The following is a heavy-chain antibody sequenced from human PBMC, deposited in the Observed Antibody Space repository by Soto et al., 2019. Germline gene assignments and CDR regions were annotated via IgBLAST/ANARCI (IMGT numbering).Heavy chain of an antibody. Sequence: SVKVSCKASGFTFTSSAVQWVRQARGQRLEWIGWIVVGSGNTNYAQKFQERVTITRDMSTSTAYMELSSLRSEDTAVYYCAAEIARGGYHIDYWGQGTLVTVSS. CDR2: IVVGSGNT. D-gene: IGHD3-22*01. CDR1: GFTFTSSA. V-gene: IGHV1-58*01. J-gene: IGHJ4*02. CDR3: AAEIARGGYHIDY.